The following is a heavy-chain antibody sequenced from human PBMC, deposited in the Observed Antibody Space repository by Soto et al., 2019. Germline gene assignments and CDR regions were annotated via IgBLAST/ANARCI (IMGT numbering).Heavy chain of an antibody. D-gene: IGHD6-19*01. CDR2: VSGSAGNT. V-gene: IGHV3-23*01. CDR1: GFTFSSYA. J-gene: IGHJ3*02. CDR3: AKVLSNSGWSNNAFDI. Sequence: EVQLLESGGGLVQPGGSLRLSCAASGFTFSSYAMSWVRQAPGKGLEWVSAVSGSAGNTYYADSVKGRFTISRDNPKNTLYLKMYSLTAEDTAAYFCAKVLSNSGWSNNAFDIWGQGTMITVS.